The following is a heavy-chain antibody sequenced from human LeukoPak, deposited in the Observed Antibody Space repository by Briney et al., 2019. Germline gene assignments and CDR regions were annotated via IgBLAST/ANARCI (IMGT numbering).Heavy chain of an antibody. V-gene: IGHV3-20*04. CDR3: ARGGWELLGVPYYYYMDV. D-gene: IGHD1-26*01. CDR2: INWNGGST. J-gene: IGHJ6*03. CDR1: GFTFSSYG. Sequence: GGSLRLSCAASGFTFSSYGMHWVRQAPGKGLEWVSGINWNGGSTGYADSVKGRFTISRDNAKNSLYLQMNSLRAEDTALYYCARGGWELLGVPYYYYMDVWGKGTTVTVSS.